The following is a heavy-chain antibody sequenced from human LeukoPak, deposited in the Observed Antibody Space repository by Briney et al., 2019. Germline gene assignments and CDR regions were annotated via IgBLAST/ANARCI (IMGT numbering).Heavy chain of an antibody. D-gene: IGHD2-2*01. CDR2: IYPGDSDT. J-gene: IGHJ5*02. CDR1: GYIFTSYW. CDR3: ARRRYCSSTSCRNWFDP. Sequence: GESLKISCKGSGYIFTSYWIGWVRQMPGKGLEWMGIIYPGDSDTRYSPSFQGQVTISADKSISTAYLQWSSLKASDTAMYYCARRRYCSSTSCRNWFDPWGQGTLVTVSS. V-gene: IGHV5-51*01.